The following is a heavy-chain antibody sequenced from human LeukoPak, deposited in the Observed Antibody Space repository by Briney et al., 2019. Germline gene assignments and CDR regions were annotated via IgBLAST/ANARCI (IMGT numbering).Heavy chain of an antibody. D-gene: IGHD5-18*01. CDR3: ARFGYADGMDV. V-gene: IGHV3-7*04. CDR2: IRGDGREK. Sequence: GGSLRLSCAASGFTFRNYWMSWVRQVPGKGLEWVANIRGDGREKNYVDSVKGRFTISRDNPKNSLYLQMDSPRAEDTAVYYCARFGYADGMDVWGQGTTVTVSS. CDR1: GFTFRNYW. J-gene: IGHJ6*02.